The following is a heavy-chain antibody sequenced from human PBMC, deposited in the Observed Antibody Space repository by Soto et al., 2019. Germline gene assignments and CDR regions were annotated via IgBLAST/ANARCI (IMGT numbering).Heavy chain of an antibody. V-gene: IGHV1-3*01. Sequence: ASVKVSCKASGYSFTRYGIVWARQAPGQRLEWMGWINAGNGNTKYSQKFQGRVTITRDTSASTAYMELSSLRSEDTAVYYCARDPSYYGMDVWGQGTTVTVS. CDR1: GYSFTRYG. CDR2: INAGNGNT. CDR3: ARDPSYYGMDV. J-gene: IGHJ6*02.